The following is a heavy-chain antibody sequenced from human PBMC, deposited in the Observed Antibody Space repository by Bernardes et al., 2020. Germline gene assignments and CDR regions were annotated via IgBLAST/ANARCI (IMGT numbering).Heavy chain of an antibody. Sequence: GSSLRLPCAASGFTFINYGMTWVRQAPGKGLEWVAGISGNGVSTYYADSVKGRFTISRDNSKSLVFLQMDSLRDEDTAMYYCAKGNRGYSYGYDFWGQGTLVIVSS. V-gene: IGHV3-23*01. CDR3: AKGNRGYSYGYDF. J-gene: IGHJ4*02. D-gene: IGHD5-18*01. CDR1: GFTFINYG. CDR2: ISGNGVST.